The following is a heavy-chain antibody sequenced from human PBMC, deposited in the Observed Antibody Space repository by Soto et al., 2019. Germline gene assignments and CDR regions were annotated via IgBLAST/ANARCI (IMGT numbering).Heavy chain of an antibody. V-gene: IGHV3-30*18. J-gene: IGHJ6*02. CDR3: AKETRSRAVTATRVNGMDV. D-gene: IGHD2-21*02. Sequence: GWSLRLSCAPSGFSFSDFGMHWVRQAPGKXLEWVAAISHDGSNQYYGDSVKGRFSISRDHSNNRLYLQMNNLKVEDSAIYYCAKETRSRAVTATRVNGMDVWGQGTTVTVSS. CDR1: GFSFSDFG. CDR2: ISHDGSNQ.